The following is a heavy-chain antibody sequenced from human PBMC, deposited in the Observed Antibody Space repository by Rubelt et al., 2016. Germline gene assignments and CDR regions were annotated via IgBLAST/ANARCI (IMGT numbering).Heavy chain of an antibody. D-gene: IGHD3-10*01. CDR2: ISVYNGNT. CDR3: ARGTMVRGAPDV. CDR1: GYTFNSYG. Sequence: QVQLVQSGAEVKKPGASVKVSCKASGYTFNSYGISWVRQAPGQGLEWMGWISVYNGNTNYAQKLQGRVTMTTDTATSTADMGRRSLRSDDTAVYYCARGTMVRGAPDVWGQGTTVNVSS. V-gene: IGHV1-18*01. J-gene: IGHJ6*02.